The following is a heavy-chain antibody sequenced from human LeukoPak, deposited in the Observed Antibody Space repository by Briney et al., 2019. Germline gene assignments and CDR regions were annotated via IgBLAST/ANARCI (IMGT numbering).Heavy chain of an antibody. V-gene: IGHV3-9*01. CDR1: GFIFNNYA. J-gene: IGHJ4*02. D-gene: IGHD3-10*01. Sequence: GGSLRLSCAGSGFIFNNYAMHWVRQPPGKGLEWVSGISWNSGSIDYADSVKGRFTISRDNAKNSLYLQMNSLRAEDTALYYCAKGVVGFGDPFDYWGQGTLVTVSS. CDR3: AKGVVGFGDPFDY. CDR2: ISWNSGSI.